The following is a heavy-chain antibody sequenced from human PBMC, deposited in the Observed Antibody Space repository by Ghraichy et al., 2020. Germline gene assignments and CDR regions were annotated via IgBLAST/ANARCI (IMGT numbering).Heavy chain of an antibody. Sequence: SLNISCTVSGGSISSGDYYWSWIRQPPGKGLEWIGYIYYSGSTYYNPSLKSRVTISVDTSKNQFSLKLSSVTAADTAVYYCARLNYYYDSSGYYYFDYWGQGTLVTVSS. D-gene: IGHD3-22*01. CDR1: GGSISSGDYY. CDR3: ARLNYYYDSSGYYYFDY. J-gene: IGHJ4*02. CDR2: IYYSGST. V-gene: IGHV4-30-4*01.